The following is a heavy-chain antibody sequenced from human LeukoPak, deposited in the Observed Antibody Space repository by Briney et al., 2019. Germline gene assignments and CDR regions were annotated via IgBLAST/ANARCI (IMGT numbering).Heavy chain of an antibody. Sequence: KTSETLSLTCTVSGGSISSYYWSWIRQPPGKGLEWIGYIYYSGSTNYNPSLKSRVTISVDTSKNQFSLKLSSVTAADTAVYYCARDRDYWGQGTLSPSPQ. CDR1: GGSISSYY. V-gene: IGHV4-59*01. CDR3: ARDRDY. CDR2: IYYSGST. J-gene: IGHJ4*02.